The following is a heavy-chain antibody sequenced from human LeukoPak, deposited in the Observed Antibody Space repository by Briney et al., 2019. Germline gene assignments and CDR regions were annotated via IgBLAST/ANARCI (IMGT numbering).Heavy chain of an antibody. V-gene: IGHV3-21*04. CDR1: GFSFSSYS. CDR3: VRVGERWGPGDGFDI. CDR2: ISGCSSYI. J-gene: IGHJ3*02. D-gene: IGHD4-23*01. Sequence: GESLTLSCAASGFSFSSYSMNWVRQAPGKGVEWVSSISGCSSYIYYADSEKGRFNISRDNSKNMVYLQMTSLGVEDTALYYCVRVGERWGPGDGFDIWGQGTMVTVSS.